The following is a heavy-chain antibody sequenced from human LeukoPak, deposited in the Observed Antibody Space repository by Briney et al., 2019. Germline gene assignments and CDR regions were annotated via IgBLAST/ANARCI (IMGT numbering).Heavy chain of an antibody. D-gene: IGHD3-9*01. Sequence: PSETLSLTCTVSGGSISSYYWSWIRQPAGKGLEWIGRIYTSGTTHYNPSLKSRVTMSVDTSKNQFSLKLSSVTAADTAVYYCARLSRYFGWFDPWGQGTLVTVSS. CDR1: GGSISSYY. CDR3: ARLSRYFGWFDP. V-gene: IGHV4-4*07. J-gene: IGHJ5*02. CDR2: IYTSGTT.